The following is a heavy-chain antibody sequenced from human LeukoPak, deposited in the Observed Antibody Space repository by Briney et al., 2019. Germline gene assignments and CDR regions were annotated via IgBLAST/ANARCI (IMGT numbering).Heavy chain of an antibody. D-gene: IGHD3-22*01. CDR3: ARDRVGVHDSSGYWFDP. V-gene: IGHV1-46*01. CDR2: INPSSGST. Sequence: ASVKVSCKASGYTFTSYYMHWVRQAPGQGLEWMGIINPSSGSTSYAQKFQGRVTMTRDTSTSTVYMELSSLRSEDTAVYYCARDRVGVHDSSGYWFDPWGQGTLVTVSS. J-gene: IGHJ5*02. CDR1: GYTFTSYY.